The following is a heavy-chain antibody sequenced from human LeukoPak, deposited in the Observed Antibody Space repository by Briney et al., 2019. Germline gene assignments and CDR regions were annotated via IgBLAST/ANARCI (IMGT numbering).Heavy chain of an antibody. J-gene: IGHJ4*02. D-gene: IGHD3-22*01. CDR3: AKDSSGYASDY. Sequence: GGSLRLSCAASGFTFSSYGMHWVRQAPGKGLEWVAVISYDGSNKYYADSVKGRFTISRDNSKNTLYLQMNSLRAEDTAVYYCAKDSSGYASDYWGQGTLVTVSS. CDR2: ISYDGSNK. V-gene: IGHV3-30*18. CDR1: GFTFSSYG.